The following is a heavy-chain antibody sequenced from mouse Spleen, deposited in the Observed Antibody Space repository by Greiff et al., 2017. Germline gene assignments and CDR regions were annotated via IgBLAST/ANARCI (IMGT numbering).Heavy chain of an antibody. CDR1: GYTFTSYW. CDR2: IDPSDSYT. V-gene: IGHV1-69*01. J-gene: IGHJ2*01. Sequence: QVQLQQPGAELVMPGASVKLSCKASGYTFTSYWMHWVKQRPGQGLEWIGEIDPSDSYTNYNQKFKGKATLTVDKSSSTAYMQLSSLTSEDSAVYYCARWGDGYYNYFDYWGQGTTLTVSS. CDR3: ARWGDGYYNYFDY. D-gene: IGHD2-3*01.